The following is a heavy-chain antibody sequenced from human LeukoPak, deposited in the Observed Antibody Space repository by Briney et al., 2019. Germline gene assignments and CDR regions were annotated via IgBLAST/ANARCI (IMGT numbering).Heavy chain of an antibody. V-gene: IGHV3-33*01. J-gene: IGHJ6*02. CDR2: IWYDGSNK. Sequence: GGSLRLSCAASGFTFSSYGMHWVRQAPGKGLEWVAVIWYDGSNKYYADSVKGRFTISRGNSKNTLYLQMNSLRAEDTAVYYCARDSNRWELLRGYYYCGMDVWGQGTTVTVSS. D-gene: IGHD2-15*01. CDR3: ARDSNRWELLRGYYYCGMDV. CDR1: GFTFSSYG.